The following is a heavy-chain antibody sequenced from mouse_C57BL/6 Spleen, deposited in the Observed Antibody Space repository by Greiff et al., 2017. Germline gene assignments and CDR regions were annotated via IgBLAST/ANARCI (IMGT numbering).Heavy chain of an antibody. D-gene: IGHD2-5*01. CDR2: IYPGSGST. Sequence: QVQLKEPGAELVKPGASVKMSCKASGYTFTSYWITWVKQRPGQGLEWIGDIYPGSGSTNYNEKFKSKATLTVDTSSSTAYMQLSSLTSEDSAVYYCARPYSNAMDYWGQGTSVTVSS. V-gene: IGHV1-55*01. CDR1: GYTFTSYW. J-gene: IGHJ4*01. CDR3: ARPYSNAMDY.